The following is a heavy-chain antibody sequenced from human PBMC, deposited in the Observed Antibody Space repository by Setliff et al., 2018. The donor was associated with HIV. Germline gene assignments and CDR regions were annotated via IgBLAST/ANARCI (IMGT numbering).Heavy chain of an antibody. V-gene: IGHV4-4*07. D-gene: IGHD3-3*01. J-gene: IGHJ6*03. CDR2: IYTSGST. CDR1: GGSISSYY. CDR3: ARDLYTYYNFWSGYGEDYYYYMDV. Sequence: ETLSLTCSISGGSISSYYWSWIRQPAGKGLEWIGRIYTSGSTNYNPSLKSRVTMSVDTSKNQFSLKLSSVTAADTAVYYCARDLYTYYNFWSGYGEDYYYYMDVWGKGTTVTVSS.